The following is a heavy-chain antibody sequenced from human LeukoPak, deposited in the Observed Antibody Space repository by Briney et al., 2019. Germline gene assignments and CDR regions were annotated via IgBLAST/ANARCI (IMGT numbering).Heavy chain of an antibody. CDR1: GFTFSSYS. J-gene: IGHJ4*02. V-gene: IGHV3-21*01. CDR3: ARVSYYYGSGSYYVGDFPDY. D-gene: IGHD3-10*01. CDR2: ISSSSSYI. Sequence: GGSLRLSCAASGFTFSSYSMNWVRQAPGKGPEWVSSISSSSSYIYYADSVKGRFTISRDNAKNSLYLQMNSLRAEDTAVYYCARVSYYYGSGSYYVGDFPDYWGQGTLVTVSS.